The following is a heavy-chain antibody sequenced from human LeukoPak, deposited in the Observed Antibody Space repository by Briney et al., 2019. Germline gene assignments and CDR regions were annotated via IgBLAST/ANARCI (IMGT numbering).Heavy chain of an antibody. V-gene: IGHV3-66*02. D-gene: IGHD3-10*01. CDR3: AKPMVRGVTSPFDY. Sequence: GGSLRLSCAASEFSVGSNYMTWVRQAPGKGLEWVSLIYSGGSTYYADSVKGRFTISRDNSKNTLYLQMNSLRAEDTAVYYCAKPMVRGVTSPFDYWGQGTLVTVSS. CDR1: EFSVGSNY. J-gene: IGHJ4*02. CDR2: IYSGGST.